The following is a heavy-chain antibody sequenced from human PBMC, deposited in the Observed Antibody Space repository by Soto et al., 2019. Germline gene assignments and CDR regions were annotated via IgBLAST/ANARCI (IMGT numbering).Heavy chain of an antibody. Sequence: ASVKVSCKASGGTFSSYAISWVRQAPGQGLEWMGGIIPIFGTANYAQKFQGRVTITADESTSTAYMELSSLRSEDTAVYYCARDGTMIVPYAFDIWGQGTMVTVSS. CDR1: GGTFSSYA. CDR2: IIPIFGTA. CDR3: ARDGTMIVPYAFDI. J-gene: IGHJ3*02. D-gene: IGHD3-22*01. V-gene: IGHV1-69*13.